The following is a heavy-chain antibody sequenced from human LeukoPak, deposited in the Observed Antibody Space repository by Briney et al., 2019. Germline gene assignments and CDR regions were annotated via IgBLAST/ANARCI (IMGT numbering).Heavy chain of an antibody. CDR2: IYYSGST. CDR1: GGSISSGDYY. CDR3: AREGGFNCSSTSCYGLDY. D-gene: IGHD2-2*01. V-gene: IGHV4-30-4*08. Sequence: SETLSLTCTVSGGSISSGDYYWSWIRQPPGKGLEWIGYIYYSGSTYYNPSLKSRVTISVDTSKNQFSLKLSSVTAADTAVYYCAREGGFNCSSTSCYGLDYWGQGTLVTVSS. J-gene: IGHJ4*02.